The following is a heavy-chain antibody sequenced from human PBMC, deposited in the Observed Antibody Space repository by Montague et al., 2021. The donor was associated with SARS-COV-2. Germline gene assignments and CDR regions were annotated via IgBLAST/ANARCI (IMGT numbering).Heavy chain of an antibody. Sequence: SLRLSCAASGFTFDNHAMTWVRQAPGKGLEWVSTISGGGGRTYYADSVKGRFTISRDNSKSTLFLQMNILRAEDTAVYYCGKWTEGAPDYCDYWGQGTLVTVSS. J-gene: IGHJ4*02. CDR3: GKWTEGAPDYCDY. CDR2: ISGGGGRT. D-gene: IGHD1-26*01. V-gene: IGHV3-23*01. CDR1: GFTFDNHA.